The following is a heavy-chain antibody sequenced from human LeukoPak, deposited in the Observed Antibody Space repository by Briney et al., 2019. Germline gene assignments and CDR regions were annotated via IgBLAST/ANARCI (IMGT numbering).Heavy chain of an antibody. J-gene: IGHJ4*02. CDR2: IYTSGST. Sequence: SETLSLTCTVSGGSISSYYWRWIRQPPGKGLEWIGYIYTSGSTNYNPSLKSRVTISVDTSKNQFSLKLSSVTATDTAVYYCARYWVGNCSSTSCYAYYFDYWGQGTLVTVSS. CDR1: GGSISSYY. D-gene: IGHD2-2*01. CDR3: ARYWVGNCSSTSCYAYYFDY. V-gene: IGHV4-4*09.